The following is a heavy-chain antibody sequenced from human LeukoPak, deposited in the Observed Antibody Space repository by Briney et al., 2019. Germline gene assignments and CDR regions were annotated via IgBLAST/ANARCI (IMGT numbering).Heavy chain of an antibody. Sequence: GRSLRLSCAASGFIFSNYGMHWVRQAPGKGLEWVAVIWFDGSNENYADSVKGRFTISRDNSKNTLFLQMNSLRAEDTAVYYCAKVVPFELGFDYWGQGTLVTVSS. V-gene: IGHV3-33*06. CDR3: AKVVPFELGFDY. D-gene: IGHD3/OR15-3a*01. CDR1: GFIFSNYG. J-gene: IGHJ4*02. CDR2: IWFDGSNE.